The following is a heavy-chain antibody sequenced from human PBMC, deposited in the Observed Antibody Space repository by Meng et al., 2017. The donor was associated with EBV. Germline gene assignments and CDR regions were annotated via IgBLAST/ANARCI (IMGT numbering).Heavy chain of an antibody. Sequence: TLKESCPSRVVPPQTPPLPTCLSAFAPSKRGMGLGWIRQPPGKALEWLALIYWDDDKRYSPSLKSRLTITKDTSKNQVVLTMTNMDPVDAATYYCAHIIAARPFDYWGQGTLVTVSS. CDR3: AHIIAARPFDY. J-gene: IGHJ4*02. CDR2: IYWDDDK. CDR1: AFAPSKRGMG. D-gene: IGHD6-6*01. V-gene: IGHV2-5*02.